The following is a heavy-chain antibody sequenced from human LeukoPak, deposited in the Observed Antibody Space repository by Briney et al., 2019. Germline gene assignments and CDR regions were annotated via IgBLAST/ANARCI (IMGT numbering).Heavy chain of an antibody. CDR2: IYYSGST. J-gene: IGHJ4*02. CDR3: ARKFGYYDSSGSFFDY. Sequence: PSETLSLTCTVSGGSISSHYWSWIRQPPGKGLEWIGYIYYSGSTNYNPSLKSRVTISVDTSKNQFSLKLSSVTAAGTAVYYCARKFGYYDSSGSFFDYWGQGTLVTVSS. V-gene: IGHV4-59*11. D-gene: IGHD3-22*01. CDR1: GGSISSHY.